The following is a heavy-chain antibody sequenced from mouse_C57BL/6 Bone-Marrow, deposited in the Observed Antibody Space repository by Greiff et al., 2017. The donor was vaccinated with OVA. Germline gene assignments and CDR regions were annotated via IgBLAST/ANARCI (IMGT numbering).Heavy chain of an antibody. V-gene: IGHV1-82*01. CDR2: IYPGDGDT. CDR3: ARERDAMDY. CDR1: GYAFSSSW. Sequence: VQLHHSGPELVKPGASVKISCKASGYAFSSSWMNWVKQRPGKGLEWIGRIYPGDGDTNYNGKFKGKATLTADKSSSTAYMQLSSLTSEDSAVYFCARERDAMDYWGQGTSVTVSS. J-gene: IGHJ4*01.